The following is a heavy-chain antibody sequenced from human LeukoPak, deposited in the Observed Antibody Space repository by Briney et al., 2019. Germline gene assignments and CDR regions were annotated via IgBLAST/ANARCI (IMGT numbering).Heavy chain of an antibody. CDR1: GFAFSSYG. Sequence: GGSLRLSCAASGFAFSSYGMHWVRQAPGKGLEWVAYIHYDSSNEDYADSVKGRLTISRDNANKSLYLQMNSLRAEDTALYYCARAGGYPFDYYYQMDVWGKGTKVTVSS. CDR3: ARAGGYPFDYYYQMDV. J-gene: IGHJ6*03. CDR2: IHYDSSNE. D-gene: IGHD1-1*01. V-gene: IGHV3-30*02.